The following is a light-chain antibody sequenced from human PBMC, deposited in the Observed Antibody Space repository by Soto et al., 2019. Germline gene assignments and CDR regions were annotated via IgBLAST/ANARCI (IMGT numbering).Light chain of an antibody. J-gene: IGLJ1*01. V-gene: IGLV2-14*01. CDR2: DVS. CDR3: SSYTSSSTLYV. CDR1: SRDVGGYNY. Sequence: SVLTQPASLSGSPGQSITISRPGTSRDVGGYNYVSWYQQHPGKAPKLMIYDVSNRPSGVSNRFSGSKSGNTASLTISGLQAEDEADYYCSSYTSSSTLYVFGTGTKVTVL.